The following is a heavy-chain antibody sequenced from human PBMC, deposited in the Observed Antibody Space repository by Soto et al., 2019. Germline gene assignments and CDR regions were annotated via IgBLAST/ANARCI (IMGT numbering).Heavy chain of an antibody. CDR2: ISRTSSHI. V-gene: IGHV3-21*01. CDR3: ARDQAADVYYGMDV. CDR1: EFSFSTYN. J-gene: IGHJ6*02. D-gene: IGHD6-13*01. Sequence: EVQLVESGGGLVKPGGSLRLSCVASEFSFSTYNMNWVRQAPGEGLQWVSFISRTSSHIHYADSVQGRFTISRDNAKNSLYLEMNSLRAEDTAVYYCARDQAADVYYGMDVWGQGTTVTVSS.